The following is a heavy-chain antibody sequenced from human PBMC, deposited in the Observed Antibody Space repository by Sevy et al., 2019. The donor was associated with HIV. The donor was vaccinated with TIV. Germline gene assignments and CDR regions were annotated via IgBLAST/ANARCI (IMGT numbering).Heavy chain of an antibody. V-gene: IGHV3-74*01. CDR1: GFSFTFYW. D-gene: IGHD3-3*01. CDR2: INTDGSTT. Sequence: GGSLRLSCATSGFSFTFYWMHWVRQGPGKGLVWVSRINTDGSTTNYADSVKGRFTISRANAKNTLYLQMNSLMAEEIAVYYCARGARGGSGSYYMAVWGKGTTVTVSS. CDR3: ARGARGGSGSYYMAV. J-gene: IGHJ6*03.